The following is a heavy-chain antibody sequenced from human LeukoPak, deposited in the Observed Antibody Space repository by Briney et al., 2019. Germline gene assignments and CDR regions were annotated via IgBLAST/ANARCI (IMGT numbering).Heavy chain of an antibody. CDR3: ADLEGWRGY. V-gene: IGHV3-15*01. Sequence: PGGSLRLSCAASGFSFNNYVMSWVRQAPGKGLEWVGRIKSKAAGGTTDYTAPVRGRFTISRDDSKNTVYLQMNSLRDEDTAVYYCADLEGWRGYWGQGTLVTVSS. CDR2: IKSKAAGGTT. CDR1: GFSFNNYV. J-gene: IGHJ4*02. D-gene: IGHD3-3*01.